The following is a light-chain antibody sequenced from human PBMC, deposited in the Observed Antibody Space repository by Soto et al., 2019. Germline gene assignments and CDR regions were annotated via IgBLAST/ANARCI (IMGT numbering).Light chain of an antibody. CDR3: YSATDTSVV. CDR1: VLAKKH. J-gene: IGLJ2*01. Sequence: SYELTQPSSVSVSPGQTARITCSGDVLAKKHARWFLHKPGQAPVLLICKNSERPSGIPERFSGSSSGTTVTLTISGSQVEDEADYYCYSATDTSVVFGGVTKVTVL. V-gene: IGLV3-27*01. CDR2: KNS.